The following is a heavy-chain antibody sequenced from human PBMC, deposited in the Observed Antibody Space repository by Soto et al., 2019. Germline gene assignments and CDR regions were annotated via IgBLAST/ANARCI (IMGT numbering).Heavy chain of an antibody. V-gene: IGHV3-7*03. CDR3: ARARNLGGSWTNFDF. CDR1: GFTFSGYW. Sequence: PGGSLRLSCAASGFTFSGYWMSWVRQAPGKGLEWVANIKQDGSEKYYVDSVKGRFTISRDNAKSSVYLQMNSLETEDMAVYYCARARNLGGSWTNFDFWGQGTLVTVSS. J-gene: IGHJ4*02. CDR2: IKQDGSEK. D-gene: IGHD1-26*01.